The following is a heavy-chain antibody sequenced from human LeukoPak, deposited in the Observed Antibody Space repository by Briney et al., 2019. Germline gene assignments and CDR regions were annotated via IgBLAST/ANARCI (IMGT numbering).Heavy chain of an antibody. V-gene: IGHV1-2*04. J-gene: IGHJ6*02. Sequence: ASVKVSCKASGYTFIGYYMHWVRQAPGQGLEWMGWINPNSGGTNYAQKFQGWVTMTRDTSISTAYMELSRLRSDDTAVYYCARESLTTVTTDYYGMDVWGQGTTVTVSS. CDR1: GYTFIGYY. CDR2: INPNSGGT. CDR3: ARESLTTVTTDYYGMDV. D-gene: IGHD4-17*01.